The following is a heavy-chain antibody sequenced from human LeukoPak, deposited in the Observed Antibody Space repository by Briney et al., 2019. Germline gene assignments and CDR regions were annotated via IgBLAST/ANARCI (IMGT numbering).Heavy chain of an antibody. CDR2: IYYSGST. CDR3: AREVVGATGFFDY. CDR1: GGSISSYY. J-gene: IGHJ4*02. V-gene: IGHV4-59*01. Sequence: SETLSLTCTVSGGSISSYYWSWIRQPPGKGLEWIGHIYYSGSTNYNPSLKSRVTISVDTSKNQFSLKLSSVTAADTAVYYCAREVVGATGFFDYWGQGTLVTVSS. D-gene: IGHD1-26*01.